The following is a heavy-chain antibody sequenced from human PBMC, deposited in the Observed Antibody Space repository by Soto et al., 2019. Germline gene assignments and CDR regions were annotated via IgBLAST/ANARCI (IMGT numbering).Heavy chain of an antibody. CDR1: GGSISSGGHS. CDR3: ARGTFSYGPNLHYFDF. V-gene: IGHV4-30-2*01. CDR2: IFHTGGT. D-gene: IGHD5-18*01. Sequence: QLQLQKSGAGLVKPSQTLSLTCTVSGGSISSGGHSWSWIRQPPGKGLEWIGFIFHTGGTYYTPSLQSRLSVSLDLSRNQFSLKLYSVTAADTAIYYCARGTFSYGPNLHYFDFWGQGSLVTVSS. J-gene: IGHJ4*02.